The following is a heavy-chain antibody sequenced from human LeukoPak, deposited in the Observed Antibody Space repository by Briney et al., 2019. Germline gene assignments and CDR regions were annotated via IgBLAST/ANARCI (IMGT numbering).Heavy chain of an antibody. CDR1: GYTFTGYY. CDR2: INPNSGGT. V-gene: IGHV1-2*02. D-gene: IGHD3-9*01. CDR3: ARGYYDILTGYYPLGYFDY. Sequence: ASVKVSCKASGYTFTGYYMHWVRQAPGQGLEWMGWINPNSGGTDYAQKFQGRVTMTRDTSISTAYMELSRLRSDDTAVYYCARGYYDILTGYYPLGYFDYWGQGTLVTVSS. J-gene: IGHJ4*02.